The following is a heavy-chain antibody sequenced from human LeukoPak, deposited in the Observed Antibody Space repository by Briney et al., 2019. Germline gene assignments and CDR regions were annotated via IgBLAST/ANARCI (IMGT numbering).Heavy chain of an antibody. J-gene: IGHJ4*02. D-gene: IGHD3-22*01. V-gene: IGHV4-39*01. Sequence: ASEPLSLTCTVSGGSINSSSYYWGWIRQPPGKGLEWIGSIYYSGSTYYNPSLKSRVTISVDTSKNQFSLKLTSVTAADTAVYYCARRNYFDSSGYTYWGQGTLVTVSS. CDR2: IYYSGST. CDR1: GGSINSSSYY. CDR3: ARRNYFDSSGYTY.